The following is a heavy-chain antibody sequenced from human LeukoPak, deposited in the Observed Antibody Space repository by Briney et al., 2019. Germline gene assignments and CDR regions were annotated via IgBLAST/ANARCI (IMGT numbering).Heavy chain of an antibody. J-gene: IGHJ2*01. CDR1: GGSISSGDYY. CDR3: ARRSEIVVVPAATYWYFDL. Sequence: SETLSLTCTVSGGSISSGDYYWSWIRQPPGKGLEWIGYIYYSGSTYYNPSLKSRVTISVDTSKNQFSLKLSSVTAADTAVYYCARRSEIVVVPAATYWYFDLWGRGTLVTVSS. V-gene: IGHV4-30-4*02. D-gene: IGHD2-2*01. CDR2: IYYSGST.